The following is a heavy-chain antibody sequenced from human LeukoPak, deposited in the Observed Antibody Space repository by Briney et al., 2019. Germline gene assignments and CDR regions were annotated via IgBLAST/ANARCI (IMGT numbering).Heavy chain of an antibody. D-gene: IGHD6-19*01. J-gene: IGHJ4*02. CDR3: ARLRSGWYPLDY. Sequence: SETLSLTCAVYGGSFSGYYWSWIRQPPGKGLGWIGEINHSGSTNYNPSLKSRVTISVDTSKNQFSLKLSSVTAADTAVYYCARLRSGWYPLDYWGQGTLVTVSS. CDR2: INHSGST. CDR1: GGSFSGYY. V-gene: IGHV4-34*01.